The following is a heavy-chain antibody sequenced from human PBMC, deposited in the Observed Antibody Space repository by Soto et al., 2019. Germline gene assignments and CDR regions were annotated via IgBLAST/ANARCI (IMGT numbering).Heavy chain of an antibody. J-gene: IGHJ6*02. CDR1: GFTFDDYS. CDR3: AKVQDYSGNSNV. CDR2: SNWNGANI. Sequence: EVQLVESGGGLVQPGRSLRLSCTASGFTFDDYSMHWVRQAPGKGLEWVAGSNWNGANIDYADFVKGRFNISRDNARNSLFLQMNSLRPEDTAFYSCAKVQDYSGNSNVWGQGTAVTVSS. D-gene: IGHD1-26*01. V-gene: IGHV3-9*01.